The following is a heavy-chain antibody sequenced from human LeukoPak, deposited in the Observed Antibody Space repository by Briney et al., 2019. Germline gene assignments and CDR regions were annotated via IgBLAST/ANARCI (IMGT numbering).Heavy chain of an antibody. Sequence: SVPVSCKATRGTLISYAISGVRQPRGQGLDWMGSIIPIFGIANYAQKFQGGVMITADKSTSTAYMELSSLRSEDTAVYYCARDNPDYSPWDYYYYRMDVWGQGTTVTVSS. D-gene: IGHD2-15*01. CDR2: IIPIFGIA. CDR3: ARDNPDYSPWDYYYYRMDV. J-gene: IGHJ6*02. CDR1: RGTLISYA. V-gene: IGHV1-69*04.